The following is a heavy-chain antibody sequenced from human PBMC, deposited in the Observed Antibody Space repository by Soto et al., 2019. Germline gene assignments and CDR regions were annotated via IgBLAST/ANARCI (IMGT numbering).Heavy chain of an antibody. V-gene: IGHV3-23*01. CDR1: GFTFSSYA. Sequence: GGSLRLSCAASGFTFSSYAMSWVRQAPGKGLEWVSAISGSGGSTYYADSVKGRFTISRDNSKNTLYLQMNSLRAEDTAVYYCAKGDIVLMVYAENWFDPWGQGTLVTVSS. D-gene: IGHD2-8*01. J-gene: IGHJ5*02. CDR2: ISGSGGST. CDR3: AKGDIVLMVYAENWFDP.